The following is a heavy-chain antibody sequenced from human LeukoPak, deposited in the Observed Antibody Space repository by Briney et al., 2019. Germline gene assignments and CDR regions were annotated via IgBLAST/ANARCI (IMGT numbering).Heavy chain of an antibody. CDR2: TYYRSKWYN. CDR3: ARDLRGGSSSSRDYYYYYMDV. Sequence: SQTLSLTCAISGDSVSSNSAAWNWIRQSPSGGLEWLGRTYYRSKWYNDYAVSVKSRITINPDTSKNQFSLQLNSVTPEDTAVYYCARDLRGGSSSSRDYYYYYMDVWGKGTTVTVSS. J-gene: IGHJ6*03. D-gene: IGHD2-15*01. V-gene: IGHV6-1*01. CDR1: GDSVSSNSAA.